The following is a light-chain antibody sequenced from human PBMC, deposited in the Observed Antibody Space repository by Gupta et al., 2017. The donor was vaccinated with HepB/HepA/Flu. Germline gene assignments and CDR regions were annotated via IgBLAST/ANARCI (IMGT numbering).Light chain of an antibody. CDR2: NTN. V-gene: IGLV8-61*02. J-gene: IGLJ3*02. CDR1: SASVSTASY. CDR3: VLDIGNGISV. Sequence: VVTQEPSFSVSPGGTVTLTCGLSSASVSTASYPAWYQQTSAQAPRRLIYNTNTRSAGVPDCFSGSIRGNTAALTITGAQADDESDYYCVLDIGNGISVFGGGTRLTGL.